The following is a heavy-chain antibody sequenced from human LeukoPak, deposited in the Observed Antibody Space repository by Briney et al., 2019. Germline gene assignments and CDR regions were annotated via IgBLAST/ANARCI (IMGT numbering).Heavy chain of an antibody. J-gene: IGHJ4*02. Sequence: ASVKVSFKASGYTFTSYAMHWARQAPGQRLEWMGGINAGNGNTKYSQKFQGRVAITRDTSASTAYMELSSLRYEDTAVYYCATASGYYDFWSGYCGGLDYWGQGTLVTVSS. CDR2: INAGNGNT. V-gene: IGHV1-3*01. CDR1: GYTFTSYA. CDR3: ATASGYYDFWSGYCGGLDY. D-gene: IGHD3-3*01.